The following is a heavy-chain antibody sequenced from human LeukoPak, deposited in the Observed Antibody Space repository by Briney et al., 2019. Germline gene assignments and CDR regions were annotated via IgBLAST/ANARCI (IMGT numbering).Heavy chain of an antibody. D-gene: IGHD6-13*01. Sequence: PGGSLRLSCAASGFTFSSYGMHWVRQAPGKGLEWVAVISYDGSNKYYADSVKGRFTISRDNSKNTLYLQMNSLRAEDTAVYYCAKGAVPTQLVLAEYFQHWGQGTLVTVSS. CDR2: ISYDGSNK. CDR1: GFTFSSYG. J-gene: IGHJ1*01. CDR3: AKGAVPTQLVLAEYFQH. V-gene: IGHV3-30*18.